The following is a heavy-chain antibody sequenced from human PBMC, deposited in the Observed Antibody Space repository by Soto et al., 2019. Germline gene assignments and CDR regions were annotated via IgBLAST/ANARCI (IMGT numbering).Heavy chain of an antibody. CDR1: GYTFTSYG. Sequence: VQLEQSGAAVKKPGATVKVSCKASGYTFTSYGISWVRQAPGQGLEWRGRISAYNGNTNYAQKLKGRVTMTTDTSTSTANMELRSLRSDDTAGYYCARVVGALGHWFDPWGQGTLVTVSS. CDR2: ISAYNGNT. V-gene: IGHV1-18*01. D-gene: IGHD1-26*01. J-gene: IGHJ5*02. CDR3: ARVVGALGHWFDP.